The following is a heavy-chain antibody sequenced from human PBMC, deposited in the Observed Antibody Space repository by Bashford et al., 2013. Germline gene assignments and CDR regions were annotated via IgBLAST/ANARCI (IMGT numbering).Heavy chain of an antibody. V-gene: IGHV4-39*01. J-gene: IGHJ4*02. D-gene: IGHD5-12*01. CDR2: IYYSGST. CDR3: ARHLASGYDYFSRKYYFDY. Sequence: SSETLSLTCTVSGGSISSSSYYWGWIRQPPGKGLEWIGSIYYSGSTYYNPSLKSRVTISVDTSKNQFSLKLSSVTAADTAVYYCARHLASGYDYFSRKYYFDYWGQGTLVTVSS. CDR1: GGSISSSSYY.